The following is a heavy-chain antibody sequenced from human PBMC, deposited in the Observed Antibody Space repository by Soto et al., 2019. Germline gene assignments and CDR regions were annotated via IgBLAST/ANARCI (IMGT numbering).Heavy chain of an antibody. D-gene: IGHD3-10*01. V-gene: IGHV3-72*01. CDR1: GFTFSDHY. CDR2: IRNKANSYTT. J-gene: IGHJ4*02. CDR3: TRISTLYFLDS. Sequence: GGSLRLSCAASGFTFSDHYMDWVRQAPGKGLEWVGRIRNKANSYTTEYAASVKGRFTISRDDSETSLFLQMSSLKTEDTAVYYCTRISTLYFLDSWGQGTLVTVSS.